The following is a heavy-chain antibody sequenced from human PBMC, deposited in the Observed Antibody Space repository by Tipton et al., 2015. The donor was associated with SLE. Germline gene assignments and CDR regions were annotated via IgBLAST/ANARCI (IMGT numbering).Heavy chain of an antibody. Sequence: SGPEVKKPGSSVTVSCEVSGGTFSTYAITWVRQAPGQGLEWMGWISAYNGNTNYAQKLQGRVTMTTDTSTSTAYMELRSLRSDDTAVYYCAKDQGSSWAPDAFDIWGQGTMVTVSS. CDR3: AKDQGSSWAPDAFDI. CDR1: GGTFSTYA. V-gene: IGHV1-18*01. D-gene: IGHD6-13*01. J-gene: IGHJ3*02. CDR2: ISAYNGNT.